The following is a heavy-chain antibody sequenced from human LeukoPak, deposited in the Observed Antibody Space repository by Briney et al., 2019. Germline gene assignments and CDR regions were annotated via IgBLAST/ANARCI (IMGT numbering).Heavy chain of an antibody. CDR3: AKRPRTSYDSSGYPFDY. J-gene: IGHJ4*02. CDR2: ISGSGGST. D-gene: IGHD3-22*01. CDR1: GFTFSSYA. Sequence: GGSLRLSCAASGFTFSSYAITWVCQAPGKGLEWVSAISGSGGSTYYADSVKGRFTISRDNSKNTLYLQMNSLRAEDTAVYYCAKRPRTSYDSSGYPFDYWGQGTLVTVSS. V-gene: IGHV3-23*01.